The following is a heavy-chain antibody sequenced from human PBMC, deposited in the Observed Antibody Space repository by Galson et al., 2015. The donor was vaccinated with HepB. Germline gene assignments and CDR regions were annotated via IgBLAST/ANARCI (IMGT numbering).Heavy chain of an antibody. CDR1: GFTFSRHT. CDR2: ISTNGANI. D-gene: IGHD2-15*01. J-gene: IGHJ3*02. Sequence: SLRLPCAASGFTFSRHTMSWVRQTPGQGLQWLSYISTNGANIHYADSVKGRFTVARDNAKNTMFLQMNSLRAEDTAVYYCATVLFGSGAYWTFEMWGQGTLVTVSS. CDR3: ATVLFGSGAYWTFEM. V-gene: IGHV3-48*04.